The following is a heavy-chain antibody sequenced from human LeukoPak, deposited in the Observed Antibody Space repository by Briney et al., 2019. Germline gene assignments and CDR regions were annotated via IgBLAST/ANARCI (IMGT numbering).Heavy chain of an antibody. V-gene: IGHV3-20*04. CDR3: ARVVSSGPSVGAFDI. Sequence: PGGSLRLSCAASGFTFDDYGMSWVRQAPGKGLEWVSGINWNGGSTGYADSVKGRFTISRDNAKNSLYLQMNSLRAEDTALYYCARVVSSGPSVGAFDIWGQGTMVTVSS. CDR2: INWNGGST. D-gene: IGHD3-22*01. CDR1: GFTFDDYG. J-gene: IGHJ3*02.